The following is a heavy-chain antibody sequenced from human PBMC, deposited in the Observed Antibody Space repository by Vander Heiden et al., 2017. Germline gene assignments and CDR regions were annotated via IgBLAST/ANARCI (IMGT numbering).Heavy chain of an antibody. J-gene: IGHJ4*02. Sequence: EVQLSESGGGLLQPGGSLRLSCAPSGFTSGSYAMSWVPQAPGRGRDWVSAIGGSGGSKYYVRAGMGRFSISRDNSKNTLYLQMNNLRDEDTAVCYCAKEWSRWETDYFGYWGQGNLVTVSS. V-gene: IGHV3-23*01. D-gene: IGHD1-1*01. CDR2: IGGSGGSK. CDR1: GFTSGSYA. CDR3: AKEWSRWETDYFGY.